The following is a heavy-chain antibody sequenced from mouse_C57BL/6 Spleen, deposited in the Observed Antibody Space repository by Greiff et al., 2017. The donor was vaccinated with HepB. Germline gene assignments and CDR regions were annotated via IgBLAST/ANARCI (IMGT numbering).Heavy chain of an antibody. CDR3: ATELGSYAMDY. J-gene: IGHJ4*01. CDR1: GYTFTSYW. V-gene: IGHV1-69*01. D-gene: IGHD4-1*01. Sequence: QVQLQQPGAELVMPGASVKLSCKASGYTFTSYWMHWVKQRPGQGLEWIGEIDPSDSYTNYNQKFKGKSTLTVDKSSSTAYMQLSSLTSEDSAVYYCATELGSYAMDYWGQGTSVTVSS. CDR2: IDPSDSYT.